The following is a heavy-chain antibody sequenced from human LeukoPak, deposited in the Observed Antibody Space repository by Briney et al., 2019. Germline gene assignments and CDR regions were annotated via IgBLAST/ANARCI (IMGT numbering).Heavy chain of an antibody. Sequence: PSETLSLTCTVSGGSISSYYWSWIRQPPGKGLEWIGYIYYSGSTYYNPSLKSRVTISVDTSKNQFSLKLSSVTAADTAVYYCARVDPMVNYYGMDVWGQGTTVTVSS. J-gene: IGHJ6*02. CDR2: IYYSGST. D-gene: IGHD5-18*01. V-gene: IGHV4-59*12. CDR1: GGSISSYY. CDR3: ARVDPMVNYYGMDV.